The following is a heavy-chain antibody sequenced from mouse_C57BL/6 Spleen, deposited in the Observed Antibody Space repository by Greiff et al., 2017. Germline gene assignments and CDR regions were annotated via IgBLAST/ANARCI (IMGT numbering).Heavy chain of an antibody. CDR1: GYSFSISW. CDR3: ARWLPYYFDY. Sequence: VKLVESGAELVKPWASVKISCTSSGYSFSISWIPWVKQSPGKGLDWIGQISPGDGYTNYNGKFKGQATLTADKSSSTAYMQLSSLTSEDSAVYFCARWLPYYFDYWGQGTTLTVSS. D-gene: IGHD2-2*01. CDR2: ISPGDGYT. J-gene: IGHJ2*01. V-gene: IGHV1-80*01.